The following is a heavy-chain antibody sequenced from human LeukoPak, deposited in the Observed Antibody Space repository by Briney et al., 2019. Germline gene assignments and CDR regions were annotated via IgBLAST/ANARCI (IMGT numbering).Heavy chain of an antibody. J-gene: IGHJ4*02. CDR2: INQDGSEK. Sequence: GGSLRLSCEASGFTFTDYWMTWVRQAPGKGLEWVANINQDGSEKNYVDSVKGRFTISRDNVNNSLYLQMNFRRAEATAVYYCARAGYTYTTLYYWGPGTLVTVSS. V-gene: IGHV3-7*01. D-gene: IGHD5-18*01. CDR3: ARAGYTYTTLYY. CDR1: GFTFTDYW.